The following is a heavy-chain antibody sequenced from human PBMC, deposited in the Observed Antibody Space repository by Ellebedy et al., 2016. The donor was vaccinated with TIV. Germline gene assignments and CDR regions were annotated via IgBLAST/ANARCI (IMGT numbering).Heavy chain of an antibody. CDR3: AKGYMSPFDY. Sequence: GESLKISCEASGFTFSSFGMHWVRQAPGKGLEWVSAITGSGGGTYYADSVKGRFTISRDNSKNTFYLHMNSLRAEDTALYYCAKGYMSPFDYWGQGNLVTVSS. CDR2: ITGSGGGT. D-gene: IGHD2-2*02. J-gene: IGHJ4*02. V-gene: IGHV3-23*01. CDR1: GFTFSSFG.